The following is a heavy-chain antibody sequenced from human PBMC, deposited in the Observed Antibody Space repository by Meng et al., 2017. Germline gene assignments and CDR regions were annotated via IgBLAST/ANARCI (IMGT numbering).Heavy chain of an antibody. CDR3: QWLSTHPPDC. V-gene: IGHV3-15*01. CDR1: GFTSSNAW. J-gene: IGHJ4*02. CDR2: IKSKTDGETT. D-gene: IGHD3-22*01. Sequence: EVQLVESGGGLGEPGGSLRLSCATSGFTSSNAWMSWVRQTPGKGLEWLGRIKSKTDGETTDYAAPVKGRFSISRDDAKNTLYLQMNSLKTEDTAVYYCQWLSTHPPDCWGQGTLVTVSS.